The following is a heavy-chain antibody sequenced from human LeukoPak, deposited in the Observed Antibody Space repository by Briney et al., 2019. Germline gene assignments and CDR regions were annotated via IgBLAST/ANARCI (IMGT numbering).Heavy chain of an antibody. D-gene: IGHD6-13*01. V-gene: IGHV1-18*01. Sequence: ASVKVFCKASGYTFTSYGISWVRQAPGQGLEWMGWISAYNGNTNYAQKLQGRVTMTTDTSTSTAYMELRSLRSDDTAVYYCARAYSIGLVGKFDYWGQGTLVTVSS. CDR3: ARAYSIGLVGKFDY. CDR2: ISAYNGNT. CDR1: GYTFTSYG. J-gene: IGHJ4*02.